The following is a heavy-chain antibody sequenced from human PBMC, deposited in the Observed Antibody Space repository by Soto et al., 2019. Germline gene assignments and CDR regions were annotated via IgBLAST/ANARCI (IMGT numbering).Heavy chain of an antibody. CDR1: GFTFYTYE. CDR2: ISSSGSTT. J-gene: IGHJ3*01. V-gene: IGHV3-48*03. CDR3: ATRSGGGGAFDF. Sequence: EVQLVESGGGLVQPGGSLRLSCAASGFTFYTYEMNWVRQAPGKGLEWVSYISSSGSTTYYADSVKGRFTISRDNAKNSLYLQMNSLRAEDTAIYDCATRSGGGGAFDFWGQGTMVTVSS. D-gene: IGHD3-10*01.